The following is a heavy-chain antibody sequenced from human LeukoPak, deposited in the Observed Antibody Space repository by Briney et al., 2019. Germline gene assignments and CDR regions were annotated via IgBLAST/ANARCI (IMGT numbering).Heavy chain of an antibody. D-gene: IGHD3-22*01. J-gene: IGHJ4*02. CDR3: APQTMILVL. CDR2: IKEDGSTT. CDR1: GFTFSTHW. Sequence: GGSLRLSCAASGFTFSTHWVSWVRQAPGKGLEWVANIKEDGSTTDYVDSVKGRFTISRDNAKNSVFLQMNSLRAEDTAVYYCAPQTMILVLGGQGTLVTVSS. V-gene: IGHV3-7*01.